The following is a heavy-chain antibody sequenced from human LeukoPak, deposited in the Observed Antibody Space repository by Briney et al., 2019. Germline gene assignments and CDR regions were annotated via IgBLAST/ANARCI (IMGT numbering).Heavy chain of an antibody. CDR3: TRDLLGFATTPLSD. Sequence: ASVKVSCKASGYTFTNNYIHWVRQAPGHGLEWMGRINQNRGDTNYAQKFQGRVTMTRDTSISTAFMELTRLTSDDTAVYYCTRDLLGFATTPLSDWGQGTLVTVSS. J-gene: IGHJ4*02. D-gene: IGHD4-17*01. CDR2: INQNRGDT. CDR1: GYTFTNNY. V-gene: IGHV1-2*02.